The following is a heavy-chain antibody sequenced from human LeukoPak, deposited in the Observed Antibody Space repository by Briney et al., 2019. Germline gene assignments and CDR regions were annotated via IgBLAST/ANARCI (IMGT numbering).Heavy chain of an antibody. V-gene: IGHV3-53*01. D-gene: IGHD2-2*01. CDR1: GFTVSSNY. J-gene: IGHJ6*02. CDR3: ARSTPSPDIVVVPAANGMDV. CDR2: IYSGGST. Sequence: QSGGSLRLSCAASGFTVSSNYMSWVRQAPGKGLEWVSVIYSGGSTYYADSVKGRFTISRDNSKNTLYLQMNSLRAEDTAVYYCARSTPSPDIVVVPAANGMDVWGQGTRSPSP.